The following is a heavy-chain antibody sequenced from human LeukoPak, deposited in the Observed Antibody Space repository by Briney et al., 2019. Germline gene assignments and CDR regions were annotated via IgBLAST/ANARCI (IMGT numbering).Heavy chain of an antibody. CDR1: GFTFSDYY. V-gene: IGHV3-11*01. CDR2: ISSSGSTI. CDR3: ARDVLQQLLIHHWFDP. J-gene: IGHJ5*02. D-gene: IGHD6-13*01. Sequence: GGSLRLSCAASGFTFSDYYMSWIRQAPGKGLEWVSYISSSGSTIYYADSVKGRFTISRDNAKNSLYLQMNSLRAEDTAVYYCARDVLQQLLIHHWFDPWGQGTLVTVSS.